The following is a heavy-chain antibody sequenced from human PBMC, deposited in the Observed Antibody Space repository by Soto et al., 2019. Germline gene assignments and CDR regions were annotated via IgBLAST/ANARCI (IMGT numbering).Heavy chain of an antibody. CDR2: IIPIFGTA. Sequence: SVNVSFKASWGTFSSYSISCVRQAPLQWLELMGGIIPIFGTANYAKKFQGRVTITADESTSTAYIELSSLRSEDTAVYYCARGPVVTADDVTFYYYYGMDVWAQGTTVTVSS. V-gene: IGHV1-69*13. CDR3: ARGPVVTADDVTFYYYYGMDV. J-gene: IGHJ6*02. D-gene: IGHD2-2*01. CDR1: WGTFSSYS.